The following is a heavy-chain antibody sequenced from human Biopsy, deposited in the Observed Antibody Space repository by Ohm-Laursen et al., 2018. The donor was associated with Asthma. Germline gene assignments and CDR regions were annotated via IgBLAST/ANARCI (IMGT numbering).Heavy chain of an antibody. CDR3: ARGDSSNWSHYYFDY. Sequence: GSLRLSCAASGFAVSRDYMFWVRQAPGKGLEWVSVIYSGGTSHTADSVRGRFTISRDYSKNTLYLQMHSLRAEDTAVYYCARGDSSNWSHYYFDYWGQGTLVNVSS. D-gene: IGHD3-22*01. CDR2: IYSGGTS. CDR1: GFAVSRDY. V-gene: IGHV3-53*01. J-gene: IGHJ4*02.